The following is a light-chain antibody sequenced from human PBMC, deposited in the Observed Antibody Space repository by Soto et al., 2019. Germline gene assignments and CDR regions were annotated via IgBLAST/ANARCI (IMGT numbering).Light chain of an antibody. V-gene: IGLV2-14*01. CDR3: SSYSSSSTLV. Sequence: QSVLTQPASVSGSPGQSITISCTGTSSDVGGYNYVSWYQQHPGKAPKLMVYKVSNRPSGVSNRFSGSKSGNTASLTISGLQAADESDYYCSSYSSSSTLVFGGGTQLTVL. CDR2: KVS. CDR1: SSDVGGYNY. J-gene: IGLJ3*02.